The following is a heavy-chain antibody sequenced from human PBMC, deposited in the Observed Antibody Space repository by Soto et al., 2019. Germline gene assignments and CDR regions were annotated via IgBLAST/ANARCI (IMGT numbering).Heavy chain of an antibody. Sequence: QVHLVQAGAEVKKPGASVKVSCQASGYTFISYAIHWVRQAPGQGLEWMGWINGGNGNTKYSPKFQARVTITRDTSASTAYMELSSLKSEDTAVYYRAKGYPYGHNQFDYWGQGTLVTVSS. CDR3: AKGYPYGHNQFDY. CDR1: GYTFISYA. D-gene: IGHD5-18*01. CDR2: INGGNGNT. V-gene: IGHV1-3*01. J-gene: IGHJ4*02.